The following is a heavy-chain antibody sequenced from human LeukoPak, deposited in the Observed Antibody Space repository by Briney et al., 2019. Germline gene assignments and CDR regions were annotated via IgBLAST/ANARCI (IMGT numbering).Heavy chain of an antibody. Sequence: ASVKVSCKASGYTFTGYYMHWVRQAPGQGLEWMGWINPNSGGTNYAQKFQGRVTMTRDTSISTAYMELSRLRSDDTAVYYCGPRSRDAGYGDYVADYWGQGTLVTVSS. CDR3: GPRSRDAGYGDYVADY. CDR2: INPNSGGT. V-gene: IGHV1-2*02. CDR1: GYTFTGYY. J-gene: IGHJ4*02. D-gene: IGHD4-17*01.